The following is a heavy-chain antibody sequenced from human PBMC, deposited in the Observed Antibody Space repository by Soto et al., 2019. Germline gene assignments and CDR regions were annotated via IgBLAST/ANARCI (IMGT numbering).Heavy chain of an antibody. CDR3: TREQSDDNYFDP. CDR2: IYYSGTT. Sequence: SETLSLTCTVSGDPISGFYWSWIRQPPGKGLEWIGHIYYSGTTKYNPSLKSRVTMSVDTSKNQFSLNLSSVTAADTAVYYCTREQSDDNYFDPWGQGTLVT. J-gene: IGHJ5*02. V-gene: IGHV4-59*01. D-gene: IGHD6-19*01. CDR1: GDPISGFY.